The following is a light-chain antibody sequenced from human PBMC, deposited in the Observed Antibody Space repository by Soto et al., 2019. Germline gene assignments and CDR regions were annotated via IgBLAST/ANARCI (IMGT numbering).Light chain of an antibody. CDR3: QVYGNSPMYT. V-gene: IGKV3-20*01. Sequence: EIVLTQSPGTLSLSPGERATLSCRASQSVSNNALAWYQQKPGQAPRLLIYGASNRATGIPDVFSGRGSGTDFTLTISRLEAEDFAVYYCQVYGNSPMYTFGQGTRLEIK. J-gene: IGKJ2*01. CDR1: QSVSNNA. CDR2: GAS.